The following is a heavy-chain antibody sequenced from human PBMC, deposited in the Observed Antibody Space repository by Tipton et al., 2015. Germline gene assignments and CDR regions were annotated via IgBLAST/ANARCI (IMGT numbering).Heavy chain of an antibody. D-gene: IGHD3-22*01. CDR1: GFTFSDYE. V-gene: IGHV3-48*03. J-gene: IGHJ3*02. Sequence: GSLRLSCAASGFTFSDYEMTWVRQAPGKGLEWISYITASGVTIYYAASVEGRFTVSRDNAKNSLYLQMNSLRAEDTAVYYCARYPPFYYDSGTYNGGDAFDIWGRGTMVTVSS. CDR3: ARYPPFYYDSGTYNGGDAFDI. CDR2: ITASGVTI.